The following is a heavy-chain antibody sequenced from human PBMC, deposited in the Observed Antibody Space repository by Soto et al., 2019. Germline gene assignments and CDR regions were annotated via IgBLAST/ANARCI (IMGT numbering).Heavy chain of an antibody. CDR1: GLIFSRSW. V-gene: IGHV3-7*01. Sequence: LRHSCAATGLIFSRSWLTWVRQAPGKGLEWVANIINDGTETHYEDSVKGRFTISRDNAKESLFLQMNSLRVDDSAVYYCARASRSGYTGYALDYWGQGIPVTVSS. D-gene: IGHD5-12*01. CDR3: ARASRSGYTGYALDY. CDR2: IINDGTET. J-gene: IGHJ4*02.